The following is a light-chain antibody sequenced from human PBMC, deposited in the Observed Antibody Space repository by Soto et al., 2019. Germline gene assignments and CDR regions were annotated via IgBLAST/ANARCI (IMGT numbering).Light chain of an antibody. V-gene: IGKV1-6*01. J-gene: IGKJ1*01. CDR3: LQYYNFSWT. CDR1: QDIRND. CDR2: AAF. Sequence: AIQMTQSPSSLSASVGDRVTITCRASQDIRNDLAWYQQKPGQAPHLLIFAAFNLQSGDPSRFSGGGSGTHFTLSISSLQPDDFATYYCLQYYNFSWTFGQGTKVDIK.